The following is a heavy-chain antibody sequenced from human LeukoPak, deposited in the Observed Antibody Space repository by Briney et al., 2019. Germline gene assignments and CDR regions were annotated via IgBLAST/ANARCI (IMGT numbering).Heavy chain of an antibody. CDR1: GFTFSSYA. V-gene: IGHV3-23*01. D-gene: IGHD1-26*01. CDR2: ISGSGGGT. CDR3: VKDLGRYRNNCFDY. J-gene: IGHJ4*02. Sequence: GESLKISCAASGFTFSSYAMSWVRQAPEKGLEWVSTISGSGGGTYYADSVKGRFTISRDDSKNTLYLQMNSLRAEDTAVYYCVKDLGRYRNNCFDYWGQGTLVTVSS.